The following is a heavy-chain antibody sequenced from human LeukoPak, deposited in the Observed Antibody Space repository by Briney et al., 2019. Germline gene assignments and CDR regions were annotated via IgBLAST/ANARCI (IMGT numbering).Heavy chain of an antibody. Sequence: GGSLRLSCAASGFTFSSYAMHWVRQAPGKGLEWVAVISYDGSNKYYADSVKGRFTISRDNSKNTLYLQMNSLSAEDTAVYYCARDPGSGSYTNYFDYWGQGTLVTVSS. V-gene: IGHV3-30*01. CDR2: ISYDGSNK. CDR1: GFTFSSYA. D-gene: IGHD3-10*01. J-gene: IGHJ4*02. CDR3: ARDPGSGSYTNYFDY.